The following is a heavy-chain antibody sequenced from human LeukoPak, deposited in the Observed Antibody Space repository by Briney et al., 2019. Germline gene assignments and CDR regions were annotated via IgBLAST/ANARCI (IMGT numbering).Heavy chain of an antibody. CDR3: ARDVSPYYDSSGYYDY. J-gene: IGHJ4*02. CDR2: ISSSSSYI. V-gene: IGHV3-21*01. CDR1: GFTFSSYS. D-gene: IGHD3-22*01. Sequence: GGSLRLSCAASGFTFSSYSMNWVRQAPGKGLEWVSSISSSSSYIYYADSVKGRFTISRDNAKNSLYLQMNSLRAEDTAVYYCARDVSPYYDSSGYYDYWGQGTLVTVSS.